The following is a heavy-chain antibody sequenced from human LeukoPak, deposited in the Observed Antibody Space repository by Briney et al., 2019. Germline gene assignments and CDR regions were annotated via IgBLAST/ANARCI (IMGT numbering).Heavy chain of an antibody. D-gene: IGHD5-18*01. V-gene: IGHV3-30-3*01. Sequence: PGGSLRLSCAASGFTFSSYAMHWVRQAPGKGLEWVAVISYDGSNKYYADSVKGRFTISRDNSKNTLYLQMNSLRAEDAAVYYCARAVQLWSDFDYWGQGTLVTVSS. CDR1: GFTFSSYA. CDR3: ARAVQLWSDFDY. CDR2: ISYDGSNK. J-gene: IGHJ4*02.